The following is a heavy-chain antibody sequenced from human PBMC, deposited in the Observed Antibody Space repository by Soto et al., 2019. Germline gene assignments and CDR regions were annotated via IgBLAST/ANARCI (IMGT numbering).Heavy chain of an antibody. V-gene: IGHV3-23*01. J-gene: IGHJ6*03. D-gene: IGHD3-3*01. Sequence: GGSLRLSCAASGFTFSSYAMSWVRQAPGKGLEWVSAISGSGGSTYYADSVKGRFTISRDNSKNTLYLQMNSLRAKDTAVYYCAKDRDFWSGYYTQYYYYMDVWGKGTTVTVSS. CDR3: AKDRDFWSGYYTQYYYYMDV. CDR2: ISGSGGST. CDR1: GFTFSSYA.